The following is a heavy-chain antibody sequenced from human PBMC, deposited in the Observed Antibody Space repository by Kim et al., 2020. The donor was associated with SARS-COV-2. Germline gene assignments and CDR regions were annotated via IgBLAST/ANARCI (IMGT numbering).Heavy chain of an antibody. Sequence: NPPLKSRVTISVDTAKTQFSLRLSSVTAADTAVYYCARHGYQLLPGWVDPWGQGTLVTVSS. J-gene: IGHJ5*02. CDR3: ARHGYQLLPGWVDP. D-gene: IGHD2-2*01. V-gene: IGHV4-39*01.